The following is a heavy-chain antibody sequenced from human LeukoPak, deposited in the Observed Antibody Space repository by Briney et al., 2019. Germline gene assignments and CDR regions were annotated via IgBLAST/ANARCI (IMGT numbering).Heavy chain of an antibody. D-gene: IGHD2-15*01. J-gene: IGHJ4*02. CDR1: GFTFDDYA. Sequence: PGGSLRLSCAASGFTFDDYAMHWVRQAPGKCLEWVSGISWNSGSIGYADSVKGRFTISRDNAKNSLYLQMNSLRAEDTALYYCAKAPFPDWSGGSCYSPYFDYWGQGTLVTVSS. V-gene: IGHV3-9*01. CDR2: ISWNSGSI. CDR3: AKAPFPDWSGGSCYSPYFDY.